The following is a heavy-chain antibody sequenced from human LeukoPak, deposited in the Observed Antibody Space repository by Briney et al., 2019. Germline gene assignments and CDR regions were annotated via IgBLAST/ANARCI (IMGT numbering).Heavy chain of an antibody. Sequence: ASVKVSCKASGYTFTGYYMHWVRQAPGQGLEWMGWINPNSGGTHYAQKFQGRVTMTRDTSISTAYMGLSRLRSDDTAEYYCARDYSGYPELWGFDYWGQGTLVTVSS. V-gene: IGHV1-2*02. D-gene: IGHD5-12*01. CDR3: ARDYSGYPELWGFDY. CDR2: INPNSGGT. CDR1: GYTFTGYY. J-gene: IGHJ4*02.